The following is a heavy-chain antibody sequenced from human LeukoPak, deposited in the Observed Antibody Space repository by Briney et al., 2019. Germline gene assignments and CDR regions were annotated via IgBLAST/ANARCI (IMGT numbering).Heavy chain of an antibody. CDR3: ASLGYGDYNWFDP. V-gene: IGHV3-48*01. CDR1: GFTFSSYS. D-gene: IGHD4-17*01. CDR2: ISSSSSTI. J-gene: IGHJ5*02. Sequence: GGSLRLSCAASGFTFSSYSMNWVRQAPGKGLEWVSYISSSSSTIYYADSVKGRFTISRDNAKNSLYLQMNSLRAEDTAVYYCASLGYGDYNWFDPWGQGTLVTVSS.